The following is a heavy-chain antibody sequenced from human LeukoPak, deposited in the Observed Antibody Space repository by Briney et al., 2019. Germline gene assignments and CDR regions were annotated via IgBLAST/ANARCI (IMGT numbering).Heavy chain of an antibody. J-gene: IGHJ4*02. V-gene: IGHV4-34*01. CDR1: GGSFSGYY. CDR2: INHSGGT. D-gene: IGHD3-10*01. CDR3: ARGGELKLVRGRRASDY. Sequence: SETLSLTCAVHGGSFSGYYWSWIRQPPGKGLEWIGQINHSGGTNYSPSLKSRVTISVETSKHQFALKLSSVTAADTGVYDCARGGELKLVRGRRASDYWVRGTVVRVSS.